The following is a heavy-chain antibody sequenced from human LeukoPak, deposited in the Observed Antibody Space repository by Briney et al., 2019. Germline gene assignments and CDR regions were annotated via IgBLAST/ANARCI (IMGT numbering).Heavy chain of an antibody. CDR3: AKEKVPISMPAWYFDL. CDR2: IAHDGSVQ. J-gene: IGHJ2*01. Sequence: GGSLRLSCAASGFTFSNYGMHWVRQTPGKGLEWVTVIAHDGSVQYYTDSVKGRFTISRDDSKDTLYLQMNSLRAEDTAIYYCAKEKVPISMPAWYFDLWGRGTLVTVSS. D-gene: IGHD2/OR15-2a*01. V-gene: IGHV3-30*18. CDR1: GFTFSNYG.